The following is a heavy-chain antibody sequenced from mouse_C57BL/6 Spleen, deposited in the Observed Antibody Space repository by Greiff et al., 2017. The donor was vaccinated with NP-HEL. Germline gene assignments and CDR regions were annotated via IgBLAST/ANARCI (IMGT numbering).Heavy chain of an antibody. CDR2: IYPGSGST. CDR1: GYTFTSYW. V-gene: IGHV1-55*01. J-gene: IGHJ4*01. D-gene: IGHD2-14*01. CDR3: AREEGYEGVYAMDY. Sequence: QVHVKQPGAELVKPGASVKMSCKASGYTFTSYWITWVKQRPGQGLEWIGDIYPGSGSTNYNEKFKSKATLTVDTSSSTAYMQLSSLTSEDSAVYYCAREEGYEGVYAMDYWGQGTSVTVSS.